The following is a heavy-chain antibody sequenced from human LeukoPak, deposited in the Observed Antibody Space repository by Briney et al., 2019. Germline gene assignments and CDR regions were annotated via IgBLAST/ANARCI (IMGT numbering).Heavy chain of an antibody. Sequence: GGSLRLSCAASGFTVSSNYMSRVRQAPGKGLEWVSVIYSGGSTYYADSVKGRFTISRDNSKNSLYLQMNSLRAEDTAVYYCARGPYANPYYDILTGYIIWGQGTLVTVSS. CDR1: GFTVSSNY. D-gene: IGHD3-9*01. CDR2: IYSGGST. J-gene: IGHJ4*02. V-gene: IGHV3-66*01. CDR3: ARGPYANPYYDILTGYII.